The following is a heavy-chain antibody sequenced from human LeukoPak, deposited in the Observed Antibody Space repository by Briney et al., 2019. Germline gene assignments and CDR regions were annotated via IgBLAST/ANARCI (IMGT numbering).Heavy chain of an antibody. CDR2: INSDGSST. D-gene: IGHD5-24*01. J-gene: IGHJ3*02. V-gene: IGHV3-74*01. CDR1: GFIFSSYW. Sequence: PGGSLRLSCAASGFIFSSYWMHWVRQAPGKGLVWVSRINSDGSSTSYADSVKGRFTISRDNAKNSLYLQMNSLRAEDTAVYYCARAGYRDAFDIWGQGTMVIVSS. CDR3: ARAGYRDAFDI.